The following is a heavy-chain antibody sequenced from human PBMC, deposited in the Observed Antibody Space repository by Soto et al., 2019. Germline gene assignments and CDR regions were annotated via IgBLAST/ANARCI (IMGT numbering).Heavy chain of an antibody. D-gene: IGHD6-13*01. J-gene: IGHJ4*02. Sequence: EVQLVESGGGLVQPGGSLRLSCAASGFTVSSYYMSWVRQAPGKGLEWVSVIYSAGTADFADSVKGRFTISRDNSKNTLYLQMSSLRADDTAVYYCARVXXSSYHFFDYWGQGTLVTVSS. CDR2: IYSAGTA. V-gene: IGHV3-66*01. CDR1: GFTVSSYY. CDR3: ARVXXSSYHFFDY.